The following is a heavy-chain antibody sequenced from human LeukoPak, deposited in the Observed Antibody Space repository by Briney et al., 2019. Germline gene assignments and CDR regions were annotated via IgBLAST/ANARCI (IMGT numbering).Heavy chain of an antibody. Sequence: GASVKVSCKVSGYTLTELSMHWVRQAPGKGLEWMGGFDPEDGETIYAQKFQGRVTMTEDTSTDTAYMELSSLRSEDTAVYYCATKAVVTAIPNYYYGMDVWGQGTTVTVSS. CDR3: ATKAVVTAIPNYYYGMDV. CDR2: FDPEDGET. J-gene: IGHJ6*02. CDR1: GYTLTELS. V-gene: IGHV1-24*01. D-gene: IGHD2-21*02.